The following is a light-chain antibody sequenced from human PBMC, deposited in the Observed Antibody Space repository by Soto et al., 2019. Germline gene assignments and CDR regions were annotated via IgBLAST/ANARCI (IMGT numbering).Light chain of an antibody. V-gene: IGKV3-20*01. Sequence: EILLTQSPGTLSLSPGERATLSCRASQSVSSSYLAWYQQKPGQAPRLLIYGASRRATGIPDRFSGSGSGSDFTLTISRLEPEDFAVYYCQLYGTFGQGTKVDI. CDR3: QLYGT. CDR1: QSVSSSY. CDR2: GAS. J-gene: IGKJ1*01.